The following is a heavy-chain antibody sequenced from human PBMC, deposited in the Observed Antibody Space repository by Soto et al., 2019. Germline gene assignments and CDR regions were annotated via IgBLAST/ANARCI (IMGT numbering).Heavy chain of an antibody. D-gene: IGHD6-13*01. CDR3: AGVRGIAAAGRSHWFDP. J-gene: IGHJ5*02. V-gene: IGHV1-69*13. Sequence: SVKVSCKASGGTFSSYTISWVRQAPGQGLEWMGGIIPIFGTANYAQKFQGRVTITADESTSTAYMELSSLRSEDTAVYYCAGVRGIAAAGRSHWFDPWGQGTLVTVSS. CDR1: GGTFSSYT. CDR2: IIPIFGTA.